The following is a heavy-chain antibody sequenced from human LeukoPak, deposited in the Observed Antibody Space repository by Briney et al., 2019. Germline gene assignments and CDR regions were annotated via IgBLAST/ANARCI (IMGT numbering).Heavy chain of an antibody. CDR2: INHSGST. CDR3: ARGIGYSSSWVLDY. Sequence: SETLSLTCAVYGGSFSGYYWSWIRQPPGKGLEWIGEINHSGSTNYNPSLKSRVTISVDTSKNQFSLKLSSVTAADTAVYYCARGIGYSSSWVLDYWGQGTLVTVSS. J-gene: IGHJ4*02. V-gene: IGHV4-34*01. D-gene: IGHD6-6*01. CDR1: GGSFSGYY.